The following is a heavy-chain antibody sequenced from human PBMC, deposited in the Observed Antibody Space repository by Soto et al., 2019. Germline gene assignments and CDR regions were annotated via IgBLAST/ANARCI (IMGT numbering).Heavy chain of an antibody. D-gene: IGHD6-19*01. CDR3: ARGTGWHFDY. Sequence: EVQLVESGGGLVQPGGSLRLSCAVSGFTFNHYWMHWVRQSPGKGLRWVSRINNDGSTTRSVDSVKGRFTISRDNAKNTLYLQMNTLTAEDTAVYYCARGTGWHFDYWGQGTLVTVSS. J-gene: IGHJ4*02. CDR2: INNDGSTT. CDR1: GFTFNHYW. V-gene: IGHV3-74*01.